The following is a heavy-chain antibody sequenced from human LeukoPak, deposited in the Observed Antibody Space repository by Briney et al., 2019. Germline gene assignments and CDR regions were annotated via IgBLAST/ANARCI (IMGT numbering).Heavy chain of an antibody. Sequence: PGGSLRLSCAASGFTFRGYGMSWVRQAPGEGLEWVSAIRGSGVTTYYADSVKGRFTISRDNSRTTLYLLMNSLRAEDTAVYYCAKDAAANVDYPYYFDYWGQGALVTVSS. D-gene: IGHD4-11*01. CDR1: GFTFRGYG. J-gene: IGHJ4*02. V-gene: IGHV3-23*01. CDR3: AKDAAANVDYPYYFDY. CDR2: IRGSGVTT.